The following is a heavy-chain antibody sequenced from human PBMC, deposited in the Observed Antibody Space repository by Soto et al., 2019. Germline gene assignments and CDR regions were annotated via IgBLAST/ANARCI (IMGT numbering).Heavy chain of an antibody. CDR3: ARVRSP. CDR2: SYYSGST. V-gene: IGHV4-39*01. Sequence: SDTLSLTCTVPGRSISSSSYYWGLIRQPPGKGLEWIGSSYYSGSTYYNPSLKSRVTISVDTSKNQFSLKLSSVTAADTAVYYCARVRSPWGQGTLVAVS. D-gene: IGHD3-10*01. CDR1: GRSISSSSYY. J-gene: IGHJ5*02.